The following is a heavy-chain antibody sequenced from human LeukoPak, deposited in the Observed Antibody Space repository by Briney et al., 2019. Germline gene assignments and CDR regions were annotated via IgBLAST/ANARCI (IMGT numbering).Heavy chain of an antibody. Sequence: PSETLSLTCTVSGGSISSSSYYWGWIRQPPGKGLEWTGSIYYSGSTYYNPSLKSRVTIPVDTSKNQFSLKLSSVTAADTAVYYCAVAGSGTFDIWGQGTTVAVSS. V-gene: IGHV4-39*01. CDR2: IYYSGST. CDR3: AVAGSGTFDI. J-gene: IGHJ3*02. CDR1: GGSISSSSYY. D-gene: IGHD1-26*01.